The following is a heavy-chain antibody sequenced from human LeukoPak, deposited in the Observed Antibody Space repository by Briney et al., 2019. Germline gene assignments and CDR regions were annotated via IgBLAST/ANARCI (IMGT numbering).Heavy chain of an antibody. D-gene: IGHD2-15*01. Sequence: GGSLRLSCAASGFTFSNYEMNWARQAPGKGLEWVSYISESGTYIFYAGSVKGRFTISRDNAKDSLYLQMNCLRAEDTAVYYCARGEGQYCSGGNCFSGRYFDYWGQGTLVTVSS. V-gene: IGHV3-48*03. J-gene: IGHJ4*02. CDR1: GFTFSNYE. CDR2: ISESGTYI. CDR3: ARGEGQYCSGGNCFSGRYFDY.